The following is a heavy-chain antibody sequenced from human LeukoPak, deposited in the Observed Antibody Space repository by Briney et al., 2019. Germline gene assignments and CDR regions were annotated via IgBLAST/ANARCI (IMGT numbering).Heavy chain of an antibody. CDR3: ARGTEMTSFTGYYSFDY. CDR1: GGSISTFF. V-gene: IGHV4-4*07. Sequence: PSETLSLTCTVSGGSISTFFWTWIRQSAGKELEWIGRIYTGTTHYNPSLESRATISVDTSNNRFSLKLTSLTAADTAVYYCARGTEMTSFTGYYSFDYWGRGSLVTVSS. CDR2: IYTGTT. J-gene: IGHJ4*02. D-gene: IGHD3-9*01.